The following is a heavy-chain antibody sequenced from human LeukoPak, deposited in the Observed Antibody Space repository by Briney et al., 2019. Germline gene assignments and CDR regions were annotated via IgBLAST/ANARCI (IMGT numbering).Heavy chain of an antibody. CDR1: GFTFSSYA. V-gene: IGHV3-23*01. CDR3: AKASGSYGGYGLYYFDY. J-gene: IGHJ4*02. Sequence: GGSLRLSCAASGFTFSSYAMSWVRQAPGKGLGWVSAISGSGGSTYYADSVRGRFTISRDNSKNTLYLQMNSLRAEDTAVYYCAKASGSYGGYGLYYFDYWGQGTLVTVSS. CDR2: ISGSGGST. D-gene: IGHD5-12*01.